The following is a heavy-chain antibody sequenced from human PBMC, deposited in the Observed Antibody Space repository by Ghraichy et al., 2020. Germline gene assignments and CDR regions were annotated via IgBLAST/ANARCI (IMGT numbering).Heavy chain of an antibody. CDR2: ISAYNGNT. CDR1: GYTFTSYG. D-gene: IGHD1-26*01. Sequence: ASVKVSCKASGYTFTSYGISWVRQAPGQGLEWMGWISAYNGNTNYAQKLQGRVTMTTDTSTSTAYMELRSLRSDDTAVYYCARVQTSLSGSYLSPFDYWGQGTLVTVSS. J-gene: IGHJ4*02. CDR3: ARVQTSLSGSYLSPFDY. V-gene: IGHV1-18*01.